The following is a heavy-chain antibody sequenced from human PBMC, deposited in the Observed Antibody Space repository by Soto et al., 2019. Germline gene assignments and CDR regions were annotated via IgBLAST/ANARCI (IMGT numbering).Heavy chain of an antibody. CDR3: SLTFDFCDRYSPLHY. D-gene: IGHD3-16*02. V-gene: IGHV3-23*01. CDR2: ISDGGRST. J-gene: IGHJ4*02. CDR1: GFRFSDYA. Sequence: PGVSLRLSCGVSGFRFSDYAMGWVRQAPGKGLEWVSFISDGGRSTYYSDSVKGRFTVSRDNSKNTVYLQLHGLRVEDTAVYFCSLTFDFCDRYSPLHYSGQATLLTVSX.